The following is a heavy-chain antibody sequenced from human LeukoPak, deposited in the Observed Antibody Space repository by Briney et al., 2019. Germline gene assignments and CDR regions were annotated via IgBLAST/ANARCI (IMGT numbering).Heavy chain of an antibody. Sequence: GGSLRLSCEASGVTLSSYAMSWARQAPGKGLEWVSGISSSGSGGNTYYADSVKGRFTISRDNSKNTLYLQMNSLRAEDTAVYYCARAPMTTVTVGAFDIWGQGTMVTVSS. CDR1: GVTLSSYA. CDR2: ISSSGSGGNT. D-gene: IGHD4-17*01. CDR3: ARAPMTTVTVGAFDI. J-gene: IGHJ3*02. V-gene: IGHV3-23*01.